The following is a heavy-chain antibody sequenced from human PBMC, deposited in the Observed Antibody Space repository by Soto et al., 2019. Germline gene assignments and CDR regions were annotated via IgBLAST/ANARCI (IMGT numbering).Heavy chain of an antibody. D-gene: IGHD3-10*01. Sequence: PSETLSLTCGVHGGSISGYYWSWIRQSPGKGLEWIGETDHSGSTNYNPSLRSRVTMSVDTSKNQFSLKLSSVTAADTAVYYCARELDFYDSGTYDKSADWFGPWGQGTLVTVSS. CDR3: ARELDFYDSGTYDKSADWFGP. CDR1: GGSISGYY. CDR2: TDHSGST. J-gene: IGHJ5*02. V-gene: IGHV4-34*01.